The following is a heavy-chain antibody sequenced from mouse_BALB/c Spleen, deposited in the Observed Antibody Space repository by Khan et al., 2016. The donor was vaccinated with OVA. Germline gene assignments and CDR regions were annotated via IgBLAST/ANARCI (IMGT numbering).Heavy chain of an antibody. CDR1: GFDFSRYW. Sequence: EVKLLESGGGLVQPGGSLKLSCAASGFDFSRYWMSRVRQAPGKGLEWIGEINPASSTINYTPSLKDKFIISRDNAKNTLYLQMSKVRSEDTARYYCARPGDYQGLDVWGAGTTVTVSS. CDR3: ARPGDYQGLDV. D-gene: IGHD2-4*01. V-gene: IGHV4-1*02. CDR2: INPASSTI. J-gene: IGHJ1*01.